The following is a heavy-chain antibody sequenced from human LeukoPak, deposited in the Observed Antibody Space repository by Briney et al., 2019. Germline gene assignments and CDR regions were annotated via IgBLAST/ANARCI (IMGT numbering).Heavy chain of an antibody. Sequence: SETLSLTCAVYGGSISGYYWSWIRQPPGKGLEWIGEINQSGSTNYNPSLKSRVTISVDTSKNQFSLKLSSVTAADTAVYYCARGVTTVTTSMKARYFDLWGRGTLVTVSS. D-gene: IGHD4-11*01. V-gene: IGHV4-34*01. CDR1: GGSISGYY. CDR2: INQSGST. CDR3: ARGVTTVTTSMKARYFDL. J-gene: IGHJ2*01.